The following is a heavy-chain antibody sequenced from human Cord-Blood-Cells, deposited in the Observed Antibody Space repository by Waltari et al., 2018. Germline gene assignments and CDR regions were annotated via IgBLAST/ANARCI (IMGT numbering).Heavy chain of an antibody. J-gene: IGHJ4*02. D-gene: IGHD2-2*01. V-gene: IGHV3-30*04. CDR2: ISYDGSNK. Sequence: QVQLVAAGGGVVQLGRSLRLSCAASGFTFSSFAMHWVRQAPGKGLEWVTVISYDGSNKYYADSVKGRFTISRDNSKNTLYLQMNSLRAEDTAVYYCARDPCSSTSCYYFDYWGQGTLFTVSS. CDR1: GFTFSSFA. CDR3: ARDPCSSTSCYYFDY.